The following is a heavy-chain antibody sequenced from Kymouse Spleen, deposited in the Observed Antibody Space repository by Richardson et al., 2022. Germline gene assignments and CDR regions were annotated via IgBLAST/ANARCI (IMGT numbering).Heavy chain of an antibody. J-gene: IGHJ6*02. CDR1: GFTFSNAW. CDR3: TTGSQQHPYYYYYGMDV. D-gene: IGHD6-13*01. CDR2: IKSKTDGGTT. V-gene: IGHV3-15*01. Sequence: EVQLVESGGGLVKPGGSLRLSCAASGFTFSNAWMSWVRQAPGKGLEWVGRIKSKTDGGTTDYAAPVKGRFTISRDDSKNTLYLQMNSLKTEDTAVYYCTTGSQQHPYYYYYGMDVWGQGTTVTVSS.